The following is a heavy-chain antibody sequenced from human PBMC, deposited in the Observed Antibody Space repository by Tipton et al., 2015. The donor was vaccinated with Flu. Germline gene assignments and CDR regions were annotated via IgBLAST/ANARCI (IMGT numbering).Heavy chain of an antibody. V-gene: IGHV4-61*02. J-gene: IGHJ4*02. CDR3: ARGGYNLVY. D-gene: IGHD5-24*01. CDR2: IYSSGST. Sequence: TLSLTCTVSGHSISSGYYWSWIRQPAGKGLEWIGRIYSSGSTNYNPSLKSRVTMSVDTSKNQFSLRLNSVAAADTAVYYCARGGYNLVYWGQGTLVTVSS. CDR1: GHSISSGYY.